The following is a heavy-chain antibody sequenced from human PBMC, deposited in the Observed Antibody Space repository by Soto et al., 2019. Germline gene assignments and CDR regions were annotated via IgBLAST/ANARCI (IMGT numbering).Heavy chain of an antibody. D-gene: IGHD2-2*02. CDR3: AREGDIVVVPAAISLTTPNYYYYGMDV. Sequence: QVQLVESGGGVVQPGRSLRLSCAASGFTFSSYGMHWVGQAPGKGLEWVAVIWYDGSNKYYADSVKGRFTISRDNSKNTLYLQMNSLRAEDTAVYYCAREGDIVVVPAAISLTTPNYYYYGMDVWGQGTTVTVSS. V-gene: IGHV3-33*01. CDR1: GFTFSSYG. J-gene: IGHJ6*02. CDR2: IWYDGSNK.